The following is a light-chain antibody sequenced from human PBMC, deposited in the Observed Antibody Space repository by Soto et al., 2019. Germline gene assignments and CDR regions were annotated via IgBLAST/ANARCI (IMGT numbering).Light chain of an antibody. CDR3: SSYGGNDWV. CDR2: DVH. CDR1: SSDVGGYDY. V-gene: IGLV2-11*01. J-gene: IGLJ3*02. Sequence: QSALTQPRSVSGSPGQSVTISCTGTSSDVGGYDYVSWYQQHPGEAPKLIIYDVHKRPSGVPDRFSGSKSGNTASLTVSGLQAEDEADYHCSSYGGNDWVFGGGTKLTVL.